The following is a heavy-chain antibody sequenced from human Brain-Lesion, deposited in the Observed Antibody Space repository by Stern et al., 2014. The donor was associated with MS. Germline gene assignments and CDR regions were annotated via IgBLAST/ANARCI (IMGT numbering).Heavy chain of an antibody. CDR2: FDPEDGET. CDR1: GYTLTELS. CDR3: ATLSPGAGGNYYRHFDY. Sequence: QVQLVQSGAEVKKPGASVKVSCKVSGYTLTELSMHWVRQAPRKGLEWMGGFDPEDGETIYAQKFQGRVTMTEETSKDTAYMEISSLRSEDTAVYYCATLSPGAGGNYYRHFDYWGQGPLVTVSS. J-gene: IGHJ4*02. D-gene: IGHD1-26*01. V-gene: IGHV1-24*01.